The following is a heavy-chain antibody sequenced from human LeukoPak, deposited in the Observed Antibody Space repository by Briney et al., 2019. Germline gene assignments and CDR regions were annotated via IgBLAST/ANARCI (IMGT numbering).Heavy chain of an antibody. CDR3: ARTDFGIAAAGTLDY. Sequence: KRSQTLSLTCAISGDSVSSNSAAWNWIRQSPSRGLEWLGRTYCRSKWYNDYAVSVKSRITINPDTSKNQFSLQLNSVTPEDTAVYYCARTDFGIAAAGTLDYRGQGTLVTVSS. V-gene: IGHV6-1*01. J-gene: IGHJ4*02. CDR1: GDSVSSNSAA. D-gene: IGHD6-13*01. CDR2: TYCRSKWYN.